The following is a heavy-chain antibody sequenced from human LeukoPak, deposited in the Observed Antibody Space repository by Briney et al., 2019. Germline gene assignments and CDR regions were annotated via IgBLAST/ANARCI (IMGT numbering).Heavy chain of an antibody. CDR2: MYYSGST. Sequence: NPSETLSLTCTVSGGSISSSSSYWGWIRQAPGKGLEWIGSMYYSGSTYYNPSLKSRVTISVDTSKNRFSLKLSSVTAADTAVYYCARLRAAADTWAFDYWGQGTLVIVSS. J-gene: IGHJ4*02. D-gene: IGHD6-13*01. V-gene: IGHV4-39*01. CDR3: ARLRAAADTWAFDY. CDR1: GGSISSSSSY.